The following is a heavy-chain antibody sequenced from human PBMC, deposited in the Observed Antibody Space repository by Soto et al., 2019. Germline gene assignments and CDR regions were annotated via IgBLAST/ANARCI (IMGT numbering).Heavy chain of an antibody. CDR3: VKGPGSCGYSCYFGDFFEY. CDR2: ITSSGSAT. J-gene: IGHJ4*02. Sequence: PGGSLRLSCSASGFISSNYNMHWVRQAPGKGLEYVSTITSSGSATYYTDSVRGRFTISRDNSKSTLYLQMSSLRPEDTAMYYCVKGPGSCGYSCYFGDFFEYCGQGRLATVSS. CDR1: GFISSNYN. D-gene: IGHD3-22*01. V-gene: IGHV3-64D*06.